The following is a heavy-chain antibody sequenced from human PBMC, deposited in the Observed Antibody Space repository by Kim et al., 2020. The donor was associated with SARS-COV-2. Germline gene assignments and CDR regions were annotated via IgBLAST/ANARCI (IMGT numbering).Heavy chain of an antibody. CDR2: IRPAGDT. CDR1: GFIFNHYD. Sequence: GGSLRLSCAASGFIFNHYDMHWIRQATGKGLEWVSVIRPAGDTYYSGSVKGRFTISRDNARNSLYLQMNRLRAGDTAVYYCAAAINTWYDWGFDPWGQGTLVTVSS. D-gene: IGHD1-1*01. J-gene: IGHJ5*02. CDR3: AAAINTWYDWGFDP. V-gene: IGHV3-13*01.